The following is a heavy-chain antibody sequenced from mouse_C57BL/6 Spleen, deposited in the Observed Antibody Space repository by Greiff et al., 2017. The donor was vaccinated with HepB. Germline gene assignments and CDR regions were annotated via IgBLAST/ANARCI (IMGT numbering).Heavy chain of an antibody. CDR1: GYTFTDYN. J-gene: IGHJ1*03. D-gene: IGHD2-5*01. Sequence: EVQLQQSGPELVKPGASVKIPCKASGYTFTDYNMDWVKQSHGKSLEWIGDINPNNGGTIYNQKFKGKATLTVDKSSSTAYMELRSLPAEDTAVYYCARSYSNWYFDVWGTGTTVTVSS. V-gene: IGHV1-18*01. CDR2: INPNNGGT. CDR3: ARSYSNWYFDV.